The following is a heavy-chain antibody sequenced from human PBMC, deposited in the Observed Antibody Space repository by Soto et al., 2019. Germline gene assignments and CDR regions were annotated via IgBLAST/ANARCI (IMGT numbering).Heavy chain of an antibody. CDR3: ARGRASGSYYLLDY. D-gene: IGHD3-10*01. Sequence: GASVKVSCKASGDTFTTYDINWVRQATGHGLEWMGWINPNSGNIGYAQRFQGRVTMTRDTAIRTAYREVSSLRSDDTAVYYCARGRASGSYYLLDYWGQGTLVTVSS. CDR2: INPNSGNI. CDR1: GDTFTTYD. V-gene: IGHV1-8*01. J-gene: IGHJ4*02.